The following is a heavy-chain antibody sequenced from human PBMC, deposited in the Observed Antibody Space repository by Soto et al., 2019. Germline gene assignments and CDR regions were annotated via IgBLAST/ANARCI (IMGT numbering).Heavy chain of an antibody. J-gene: IGHJ6*02. Sequence: PGGSLRLSCATSGISFSNHWMHWVRQAPGKGLVWVSRIHNDGAETSYADSVKGRFTISRDNSKHTLYLQMDSLRAEDTAVYYCARQDCSTTNCYGRQDYFGLDVWGQGTTVTVSS. CDR3: ARQDCSTTNCYGRQDYFGLDV. CDR1: GISFSNHW. V-gene: IGHV3-74*01. D-gene: IGHD2-2*01. CDR2: IHNDGAET.